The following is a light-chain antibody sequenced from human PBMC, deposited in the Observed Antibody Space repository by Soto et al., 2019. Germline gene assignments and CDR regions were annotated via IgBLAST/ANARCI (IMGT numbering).Light chain of an antibody. CDR2: KVS. CDR3: IQDYNYPLP. Sequence: DVVVTQSPLSLPVTLGQPASISCRSSQSLVYSDGNTYLNWFQQRPGQSPRRLIYKVSNRDSGVPDRFSGSGSGTDFTLTISSLQPEDFATYYCIQDYNYPLPVGGGTKVDSK. CDR1: QSLVYSDGNTY. V-gene: IGKV2-30*01. J-gene: IGKJ4*01.